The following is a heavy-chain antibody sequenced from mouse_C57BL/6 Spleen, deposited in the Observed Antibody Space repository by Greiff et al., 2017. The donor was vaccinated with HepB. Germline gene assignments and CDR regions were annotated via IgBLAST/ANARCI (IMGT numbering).Heavy chain of an antibody. V-gene: IGHV1-76*01. CDR1: GYTFTDYY. CDR2: IYPGSGNT. D-gene: IGHD3-3*01. Sequence: QVQLQQSGAELVRPGASVKLSCKASGYTFTDYYINWVKQRPGQGLEWIARIYPGSGNTYYNEKFKGKATLTAEKSSSAAYMQLSSLTSEDSAVYFCARSRWDRDYFDYWGQGTTLTVSS. J-gene: IGHJ2*01. CDR3: ARSRWDRDYFDY.